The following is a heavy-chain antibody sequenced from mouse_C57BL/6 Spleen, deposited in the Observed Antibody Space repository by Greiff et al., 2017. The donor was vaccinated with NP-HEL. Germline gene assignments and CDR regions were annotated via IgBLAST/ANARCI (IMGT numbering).Heavy chain of an antibody. D-gene: IGHD1-1*01. V-gene: IGHV1-26*01. CDR2: INPNNGGT. Sequence: EVQLQQSGPELVKPGASVKISCKASGYTFTDYYMNWVKQSHGKSLEWIGDINPNNGGTSYNQKFKGKATLTVDKSSSTAYMELRSLTSEDSAVYYCAREVTYYGSAWFAYGGQGTLVTVSA. CDR3: AREVTYYGSAWFAY. J-gene: IGHJ3*01. CDR1: GYTFTDYY.